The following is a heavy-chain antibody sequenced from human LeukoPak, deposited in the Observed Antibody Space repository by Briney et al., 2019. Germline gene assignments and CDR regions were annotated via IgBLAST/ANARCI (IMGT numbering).Heavy chain of an antibody. V-gene: IGHV3-53*01. CDR2: LYSDGST. CDR1: GFTLSSCY. Sequence: PGGSLRLSCAGSGFTLSSCYMSWVRQAPGKGLEWVSVLYSDGSTFYADSVKGRFTISRDNSKNTLHLQMNNLRAEDTAVYYCARAAYDSNGFTANHDYWGQGTLVTVSS. J-gene: IGHJ4*02. D-gene: IGHD3-22*01. CDR3: ARAAYDSNGFTANHDY.